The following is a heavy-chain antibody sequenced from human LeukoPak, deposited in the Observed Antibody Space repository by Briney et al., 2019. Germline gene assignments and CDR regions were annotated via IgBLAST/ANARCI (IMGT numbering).Heavy chain of an antibody. CDR1: GFTFSSYR. J-gene: IGHJ4*02. CDR2: ISVSSGSI. Sequence: GGSLRLSCAASGFTFSSYRMNWVRQAPGKGLEWVSFISVSSGSIYYADSVKGRFTISRDNAKNSLYLQMNSLRAEDTAVYYCAKSRDGYNSAADYWGQGTLVTVSS. D-gene: IGHD5-24*01. V-gene: IGHV3-48*01. CDR3: AKSRDGYNSAADY.